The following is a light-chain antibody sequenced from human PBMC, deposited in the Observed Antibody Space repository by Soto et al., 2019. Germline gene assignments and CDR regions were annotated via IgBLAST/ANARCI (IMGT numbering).Light chain of an antibody. CDR3: QSYDSNILGVI. CDR1: NSNIGAGYD. Sequence: QSVLTQPPSVSGAPGQGVTISCTGSNSNIGAGYDVHWYQHFPGTAPRLLIYNNTNRPSGVPDRFSGSKSGTSASLAITGLQAEDEADYYCQSYDSNILGVILGVGTKLTVL. CDR2: NNT. V-gene: IGLV1-40*01. J-gene: IGLJ2*01.